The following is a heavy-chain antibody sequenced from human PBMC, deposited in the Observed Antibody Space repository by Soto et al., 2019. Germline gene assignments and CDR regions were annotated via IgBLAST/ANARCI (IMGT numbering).Heavy chain of an antibody. CDR3: AKGSPIVVVPAAMPEDYYYGMDV. J-gene: IGHJ6*02. CDR1: GFTFSSYA. D-gene: IGHD2-2*01. CDR2: ISGSGGST. Sequence: GGSLRLSCAASGFTFSSYAMSWVRQAPGKGLEWVSAISGSGGSTYYADSVKGRFTISRDNSKNTLYLQMNSLRAEDTAVYYCAKGSPIVVVPAAMPEDYYYGMDVWGQGTTVTVSS. V-gene: IGHV3-23*01.